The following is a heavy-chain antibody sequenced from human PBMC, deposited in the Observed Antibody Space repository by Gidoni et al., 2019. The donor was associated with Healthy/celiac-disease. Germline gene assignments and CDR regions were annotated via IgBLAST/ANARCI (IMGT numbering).Heavy chain of an antibody. V-gene: IGHV3-7*01. CDR1: GFTFSGYW. Sequence: EVQLVESGGGLVQPGGSLRLSCAASGFTFSGYWMGWVRQALGKGLEWVANIKQDGSEKYYVDSVKGRFTISRDNAKNSMYLQMNSLRAEDTAVYYCARDLTYYDFWSGYQKADAFDIWGQGTMVTVSS. CDR2: IKQDGSEK. J-gene: IGHJ3*02. CDR3: ARDLTYYDFWSGYQKADAFDI. D-gene: IGHD3-3*01.